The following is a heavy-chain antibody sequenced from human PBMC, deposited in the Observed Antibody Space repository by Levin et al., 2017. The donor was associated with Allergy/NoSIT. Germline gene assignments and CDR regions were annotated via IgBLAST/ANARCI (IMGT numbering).Heavy chain of an antibody. Sequence: GGSLRLSCAASGFTFSSYNMNWVRQAPGKGLEWVSSIGSSSAYIYYADSVKGRFTISRDNAKNSLYLQLNSLTAEDTAVYYCARDMETYDFWSASEYWGQGTLVTVSS. CDR3: ARDMETYDFWSASEY. CDR1: GFTFSSYN. CDR2: IGSSSAYI. D-gene: IGHD3-3*01. J-gene: IGHJ4*02. V-gene: IGHV3-21*01.